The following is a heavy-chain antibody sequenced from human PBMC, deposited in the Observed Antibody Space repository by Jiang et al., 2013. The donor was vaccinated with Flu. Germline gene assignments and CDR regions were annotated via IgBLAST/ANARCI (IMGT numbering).Heavy chain of an antibody. CDR3: AKYDILTGYYGTNYYYTMDV. D-gene: IGHD3-9*01. Sequence: SGISISGGSTYYADSVKGRFTVSRDNSKDTLYLQMNSLRVEDTAVYYCAKYDILTGYYGTNYYYTMDVWGQGTTVTVSS. J-gene: IGHJ6*02. V-gene: IGHV3-23*01. CDR2: ISISGGST.